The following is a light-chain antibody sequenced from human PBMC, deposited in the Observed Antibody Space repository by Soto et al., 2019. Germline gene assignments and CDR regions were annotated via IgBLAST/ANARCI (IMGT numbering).Light chain of an antibody. J-gene: IGKJ4*01. V-gene: IGKV3-15*01. Sequence: EIVVTQSPATLSVSPGERATLSCRASQSVGNNFAWYQQKPGQAPRLLIFATSTRATGVPARFSGSGSGTEFTLTISSLRSEDFAVYYCQQSGDWPLTFGGGAKVEIE. CDR1: QSVGNN. CDR2: ATS. CDR3: QQSGDWPLT.